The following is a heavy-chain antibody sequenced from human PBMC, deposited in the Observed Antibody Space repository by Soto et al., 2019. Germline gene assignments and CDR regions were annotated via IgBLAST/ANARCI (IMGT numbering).Heavy chain of an antibody. D-gene: IGHD7-27*01. CDR1: GDSVTSGDYH. J-gene: IGHJ4*02. V-gene: IGHV4-61*08. CDR2: SLYSGSA. CDR3: ARDNWGSLDY. Sequence: SETLSLTCTVSGDSVTSGDYHWSWIRQPPGKGLEWIAYSLYSGSANHNPSLKSRVTISVDTSKNQFSLELSSVTAEDTAVYYCARDNWGSLDYWGRGTLVT.